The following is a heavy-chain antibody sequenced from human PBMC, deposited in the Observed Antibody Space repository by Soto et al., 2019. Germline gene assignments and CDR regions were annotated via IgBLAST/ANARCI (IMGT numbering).Heavy chain of an antibody. CDR2: YIPMVGAT. V-gene: IGHV1-69*01. CDR3: ARGKQWGGYVYCLFYYFED. D-gene: IGHD5-18*01. J-gene: IGHJ4*02. CDR1: GAAFSSPP. Sequence: QVQLVQSGAEVKTPGSSVKVSCKASGAAFSSPPFSWLRQAPGQGLGWMGGYIPMVGATNDAQNFKGRVTRTVDESASTAYMEVTSLTSEDTAVYYCARGKQWGGYVYCLFYYFEDWGQGTLVTVAS.